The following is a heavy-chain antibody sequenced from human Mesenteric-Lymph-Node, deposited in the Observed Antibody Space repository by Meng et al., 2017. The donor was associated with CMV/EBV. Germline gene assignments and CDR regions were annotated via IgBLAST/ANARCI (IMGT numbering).Heavy chain of an antibody. J-gene: IGHJ3*02. D-gene: IGHD2-2*01. CDR1: EYPLTELS. Sequence: ASVKVSCKVLEYPLTELSVHWVRQAPGKGLEWLGGLDEEDLEPMYAQRFQGRVTMTADTSTDTTYMELSSLRLEDTAVYYCATETHTSRTVAFDIWGQGTQVTVSS. CDR2: LDEEDLEP. CDR3: ATETHTSRTVAFDI. V-gene: IGHV1-24*01.